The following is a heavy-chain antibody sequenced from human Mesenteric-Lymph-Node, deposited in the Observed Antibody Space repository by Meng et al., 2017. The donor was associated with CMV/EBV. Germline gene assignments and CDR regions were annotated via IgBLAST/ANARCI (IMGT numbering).Heavy chain of an antibody. CDR2: ISGTGAST. CDR3: ARGGSSWGY. D-gene: IGHD6-13*01. J-gene: IGHJ4*02. V-gene: IGHV3-23*01. Sequence: RISCADSGFTFSRSAMSWVRQAAGKGLEWVSSISGTGASTYYANSVRGRFTISRDNSKNTLYLQMSGLRVEDTAVYYCARGGSSWGYWGQGTLVTVSS. CDR1: GFTFSRSA.